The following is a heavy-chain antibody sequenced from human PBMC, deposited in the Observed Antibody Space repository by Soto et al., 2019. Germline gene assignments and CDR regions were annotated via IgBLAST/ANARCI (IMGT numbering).Heavy chain of an antibody. CDR2: ISYDGSNK. CDR1: GFTFSSYG. CDR3: AKDPRGSYSRYYYYGMDV. D-gene: IGHD1-26*01. V-gene: IGHV3-30*18. Sequence: GGSLRLSCAASGFTFSSYGMHWVRQAPGKGLEWVAVISYDGSNKYYADSVKGRFTISRDNSKNTLYLQMNSLRAEDTAVYYCAKDPRGSYSRYYYYGMDVWGQGTTVTVSS. J-gene: IGHJ6*02.